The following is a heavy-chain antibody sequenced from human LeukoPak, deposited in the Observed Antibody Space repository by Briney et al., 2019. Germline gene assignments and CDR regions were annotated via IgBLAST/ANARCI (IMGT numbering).Heavy chain of an antibody. CDR1: GDSISSYY. CDR3: AREDWFDP. Sequence: SETLSLTCTVSGDSISSYYWNWIRQPAGKGLEWIGRIYSSGSTNYNPSLRSRVTMSVDTSKNQFSLNLSSVTAADTAIDYCAREDWFDPWGQGTLVTVSS. CDR2: IYSSGST. J-gene: IGHJ5*02. V-gene: IGHV4-4*07.